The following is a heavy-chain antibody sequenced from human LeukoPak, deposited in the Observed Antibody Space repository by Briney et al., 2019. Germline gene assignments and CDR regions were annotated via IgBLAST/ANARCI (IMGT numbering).Heavy chain of an antibody. V-gene: IGHV1-2*02. CDR1: GGTFSSYA. Sequence: ASVEVSCKASGGTFSSYAISWVRQAPGQGLEWMGWINPSSGGTNYAQKFQGRVTMTRDTSISTAYMELSRLRSDDTAVYYCARSTTGVTTTGAFDIWGQGTMVTVSS. CDR3: ARSTTGVTTTGAFDI. J-gene: IGHJ3*02. CDR2: INPSSGGT. D-gene: IGHD4-11*01.